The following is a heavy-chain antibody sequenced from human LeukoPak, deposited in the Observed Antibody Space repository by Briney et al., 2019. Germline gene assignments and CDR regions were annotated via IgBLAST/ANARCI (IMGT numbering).Heavy chain of an antibody. V-gene: IGHV3-21*01. CDR1: GFTFSIYS. Sequence: GSLRLSCAVSGFTFSIYSMNWVRQTAGRGLEWVSSISGDSSGMYYRDSVKGRFTISRDNAKNLLYLQMNSLRAEDTAVYYCVRGTSDTVTDDLDYWGPGTVVTVSS. J-gene: IGHJ4*02. CDR2: ISGDSSGM. D-gene: IGHD4-17*01. CDR3: VRGTSDTVTDDLDY.